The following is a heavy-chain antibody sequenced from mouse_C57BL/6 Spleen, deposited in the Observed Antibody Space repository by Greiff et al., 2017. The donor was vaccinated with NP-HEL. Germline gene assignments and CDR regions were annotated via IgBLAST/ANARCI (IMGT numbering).Heavy chain of an antibody. J-gene: IGHJ4*01. Sequence: EVKLMESGGGLVKPGGSLKLSCAASGFTFSDYGMHWVRQAPEKGLEWVAYISSGSSTIYYADTVKGRFTISRDNAKNTLFLQMTSLRSEDTAMYYCARPIYYYGKDAMDYWGQGTSVTVSS. CDR2: ISSGSSTI. V-gene: IGHV5-17*01. CDR3: ARPIYYYGKDAMDY. CDR1: GFTFSDYG. D-gene: IGHD1-1*01.